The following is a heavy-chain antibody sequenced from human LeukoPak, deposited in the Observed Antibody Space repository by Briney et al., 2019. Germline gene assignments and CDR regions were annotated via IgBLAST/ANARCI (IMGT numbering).Heavy chain of an antibody. J-gene: IGHJ6*03. Sequence: RTGGSLRLSCAASGFTFSSYSMNWVRQAPGKGLEWVLSISTSSSYIYYADSVKGRFTIPRDNGKNSLYLQMNSLRAEDTAVYYCARALKDLRRRIGGTTTFEYYYYMDVWGKGTTVIISS. V-gene: IGHV3-21*01. CDR2: ISTSSSYI. CDR1: GFTFSSYS. D-gene: IGHD1-26*01. CDR3: ARALKDLRRRIGGTTTFEYYYYMDV.